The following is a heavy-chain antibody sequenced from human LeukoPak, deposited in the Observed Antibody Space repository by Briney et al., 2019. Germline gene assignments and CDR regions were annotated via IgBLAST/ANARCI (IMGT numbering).Heavy chain of an antibody. Sequence: GASVKVSCKASGGTFSSYTVSWVRQAPGQGLEWMGGIIPVFAKTDYAQKFQGRVTITADKSTSTAYMELSSLRSEDTAVYYCARASGSGSYYAAFDIWGQGTMVTVSS. V-gene: IGHV1-69*06. D-gene: IGHD3-10*01. CDR1: GGTFSSYT. CDR3: ARASGSGSYYAAFDI. CDR2: IIPVFAKT. J-gene: IGHJ3*02.